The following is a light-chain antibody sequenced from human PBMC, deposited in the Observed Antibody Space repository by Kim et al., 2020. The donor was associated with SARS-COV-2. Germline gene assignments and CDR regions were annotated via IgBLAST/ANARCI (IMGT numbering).Light chain of an antibody. Sequence: LSPGEGATLSCRASQIVSSTFLAWYQQKPGQAPRLLIYGGSSRATGIPDRFSGRGSGTDFTLTISRLQPEDFAVYYCQQYATSITFGQGTRLEIK. J-gene: IGKJ5*01. V-gene: IGKV3-20*01. CDR2: GGS. CDR1: QIVSSTF. CDR3: QQYATSIT.